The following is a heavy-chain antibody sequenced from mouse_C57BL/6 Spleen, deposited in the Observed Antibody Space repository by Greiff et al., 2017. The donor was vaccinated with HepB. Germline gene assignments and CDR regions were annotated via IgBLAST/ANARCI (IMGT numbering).Heavy chain of an antibody. V-gene: IGHV1-5*01. Sequence: EVQLQQSGTVLARPGASVKMSCKTSGYTFTSYWMHWVKQRPGQGLEWIGAIYPGNSDTSYNQKFKGKAKLTAVTSTSTAYMELSSLTNEDSAVYYGTTTTVVDWYFDVWGTGTTVTVSS. D-gene: IGHD1-1*01. CDR1: GYTFTSYW. J-gene: IGHJ1*03. CDR3: TTTTVVDWYFDV. CDR2: IYPGNSDT.